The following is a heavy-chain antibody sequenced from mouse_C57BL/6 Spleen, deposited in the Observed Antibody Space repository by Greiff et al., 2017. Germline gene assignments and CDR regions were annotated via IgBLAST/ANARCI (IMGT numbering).Heavy chain of an antibody. J-gene: IGHJ4*01. D-gene: IGHD1-1*01. V-gene: IGHV2-2*01. Sequence: VQLQQSGPGLVQPSQSLSITCTVSGFSLTSYGVHWVRQSPGKGLEWLGEIWSGGGTAYNAAFISSLSISKDNSKSQFFFKMNRLQADDTAIYYCSRKYYGSAMDYWGQGTSVTVSS. CDR1: GFSLTSYG. CDR3: SRKYYGSAMDY. CDR2: IWSGGGT.